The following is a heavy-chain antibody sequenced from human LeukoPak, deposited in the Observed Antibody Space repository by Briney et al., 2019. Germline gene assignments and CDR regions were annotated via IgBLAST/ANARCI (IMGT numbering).Heavy chain of an antibody. CDR1: GFTFSDCD. CDR3: GKAFPPLRVAAAGDY. D-gene: IGHD6-25*01. Sequence: GESLRLSCTASGFTFSDCDMNWFRQAPGKGLQWVSSISYMGDHRYYADSAKGRFTISRDNAKNSLYLQMDNLRADDTAAYYCGKAFPPLRVAAAGDYWGQGTLVTVSS. V-gene: IGHV3-21*06. J-gene: IGHJ4*02. CDR2: ISYMGDHR.